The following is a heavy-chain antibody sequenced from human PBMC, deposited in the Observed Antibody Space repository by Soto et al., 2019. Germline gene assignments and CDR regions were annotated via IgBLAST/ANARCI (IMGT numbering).Heavy chain of an antibody. D-gene: IGHD5-12*01. CDR3: ARGLQRRFGGYKGLGYHGMDF. CDR1: GGSCSDYY. V-gene: IGHV4-34*01. Sequence: SVPMSLTCAVNGGSCSDYYWSWVRQHPGKGLEWIGEISHSGSTSYNPSLNSRVTISIDTSKNQFSLKLSSVSAADTAMYYCARGLQRRFGGYKGLGYHGMDFWGQGTTVTVSS. J-gene: IGHJ6*02. CDR2: ISHSGST.